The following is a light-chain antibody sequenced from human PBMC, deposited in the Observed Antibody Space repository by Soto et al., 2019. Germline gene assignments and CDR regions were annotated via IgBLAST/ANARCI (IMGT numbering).Light chain of an antibody. J-gene: IGKJ1*01. CDR2: GAS. V-gene: IGKV3-20*01. CDR3: LQYGASTWT. Sequence: EIVLTQSPGTLCLSPGERATLSCTASLSVSSNYLAWYQQKPGQAPRLLIYGASSRATGIPDRFSGSGSGTDFTLTISRLEPEDFAVYYCLQYGASTWTFGQGTKVEIK. CDR1: LSVSSNY.